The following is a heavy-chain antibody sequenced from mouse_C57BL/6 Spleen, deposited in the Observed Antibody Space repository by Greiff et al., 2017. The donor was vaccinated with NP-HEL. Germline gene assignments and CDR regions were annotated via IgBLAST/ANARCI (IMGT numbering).Heavy chain of an antibody. Sequence: EVQLVESGGDLVKPGGSLKLSCAASGFTFSSYGMSWVRQTPDKRLEWVATISSGGSYTYYPDSVKGRFTISRDNAKNTLYLQMSSLKSEDTAMYYCARGSTMDTTEACAYWGQGTLVTVSA. J-gene: IGHJ3*01. D-gene: IGHD2-2*01. V-gene: IGHV5-6*01. CDR3: ARGSTMDTTEACAY. CDR1: GFTFSSYG. CDR2: ISSGGSYT.